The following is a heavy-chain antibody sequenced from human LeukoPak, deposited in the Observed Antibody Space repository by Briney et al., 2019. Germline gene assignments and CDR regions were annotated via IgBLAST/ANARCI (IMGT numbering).Heavy chain of an antibody. V-gene: IGHV4-39*07. CDR2: IYYSGSP. J-gene: IGHJ6*03. CDR1: GGSISSSSYY. CDR3: AREGRYCGGGRCSYMDV. Sequence: SETLSLTCTVSGGSISSSSYYWGWIRQPPGKGLEWIGSIYYSGSPYYNSSLKSRVTISVDTSKNQFSLKLSSVTAADTAVYYCAREGRYCGGGRCSYMDVWGKGTTVTVSS. D-gene: IGHD2-15*01.